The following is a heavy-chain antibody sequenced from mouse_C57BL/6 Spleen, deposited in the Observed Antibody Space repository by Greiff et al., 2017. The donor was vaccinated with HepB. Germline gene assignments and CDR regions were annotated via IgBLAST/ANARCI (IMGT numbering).Heavy chain of an antibody. Sequence: EVHLVESGEGLVKPGGSLKLSCAASGFTFSSYAMSWVRQTPEKRLEWVAYISSGGDYIYYADTVKGRFTISRDNARNTLYLQMSSLKSEDTAMYYCTRGGYGNYVGNFDVWGTGTTVTVSS. CDR3: TRGGYGNYVGNFDV. CDR1: GFTFSSYA. V-gene: IGHV5-9-1*02. CDR2: ISSGGDYI. J-gene: IGHJ1*03. D-gene: IGHD2-1*01.